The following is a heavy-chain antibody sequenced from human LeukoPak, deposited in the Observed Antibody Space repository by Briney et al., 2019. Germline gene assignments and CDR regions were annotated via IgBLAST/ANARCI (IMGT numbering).Heavy chain of an antibody. CDR2: ITSSSTYI. CDR1: GFTFSSYS. CDR3: ARVGYESRAEHYYYYYYMDV. J-gene: IGHJ6*03. Sequence: GGSLRLSCAASGFTFSSYSMNWVRQAPGKGLEWVSLITSSSTYIYYADSVKGRFTISRDNAKNSLYLQMNSLRAEDTAVYYCARVGYESRAEHYYYYYYMDVWGKGTTVTVSS. V-gene: IGHV3-21*01. D-gene: IGHD5-18*01.